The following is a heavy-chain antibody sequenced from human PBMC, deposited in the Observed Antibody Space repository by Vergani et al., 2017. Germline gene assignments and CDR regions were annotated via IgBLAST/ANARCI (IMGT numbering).Heavy chain of an antibody. CDR3: AGHSTFYWLVKLGWIDP. CDR2: IYYSGST. J-gene: IGHJ5*02. V-gene: IGHV4-39*01. D-gene: IGHD6-19*01. CDR1: GASIRSSNYY. Sequence: QLQLQESGPGLVKPSATLSLTCSVSGASIRSSNYYWGWIRQPPGKGLEWIASIYYSGSTYYNPSLKSRVTISVDTSKNQFSLKLSSVTAAYTAVYFCAGHSTFYWLVKLGWIDPWGQGILVTVSS.